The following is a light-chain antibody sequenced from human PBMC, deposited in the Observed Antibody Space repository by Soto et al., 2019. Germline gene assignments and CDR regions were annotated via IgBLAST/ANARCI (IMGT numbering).Light chain of an antibody. J-gene: IGLJ1*01. CDR3: SSYTGGNPSYV. CDR2: EVT. CDR1: ASDIGDNNY. V-gene: IGLV2-14*01. Sequence: QSALTQPASVSGSLGQSITISCTGTASDIGDNNYVSWYQHHPGKAPKLMIYEVTIRPSGVSDRFSGSKSGNTASLTVSGLQAEDEADYYCSSYTGGNPSYVFGTGTKVTVL.